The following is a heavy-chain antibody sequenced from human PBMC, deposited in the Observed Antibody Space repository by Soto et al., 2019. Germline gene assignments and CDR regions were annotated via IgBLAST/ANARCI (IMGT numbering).Heavy chain of an antibody. CDR3: ARHRRYGDYPYHFYYMDV. V-gene: IGHV4-39*01. CDR1: GGSISSSSQY. CDR2: IFYSGST. D-gene: IGHD4-17*01. J-gene: IGHJ6*03. Sequence: SETLSLTCSVSGGSISSSSQYWDWIRQPPGKGLEWIGSIFYSGSTYYNPSLKSRVTISVDTSKNEFSLKLSSVTAADTAVYYCARHRRYGDYPYHFYYMDVWGKGTTVTVSS.